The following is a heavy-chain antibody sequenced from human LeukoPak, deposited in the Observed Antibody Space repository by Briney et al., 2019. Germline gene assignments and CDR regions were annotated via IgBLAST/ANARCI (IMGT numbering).Heavy chain of an antibody. CDR1: GFTFSRAW. J-gene: IGHJ4*02. CDR2: INHSGST. V-gene: IGHV4-34*01. CDR3: ARGRRFLEWLSLFDY. D-gene: IGHD3-3*01. Sequence: PGGSLRLSCAASGFTFSRAWMTWIRQPPGKGLEWIGEINHSGSTNYNPSLKSRVIISVDTSKNQFSLKLSSVTAADTAVYYCARGRRFLEWLSLFDYWGQGTLVTVSS.